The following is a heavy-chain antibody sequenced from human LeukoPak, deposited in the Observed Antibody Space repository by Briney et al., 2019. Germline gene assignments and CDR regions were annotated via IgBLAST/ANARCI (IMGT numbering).Heavy chain of an antibody. V-gene: IGHV3-23*01. CDR3: AKALGFGELQRDDAFDI. CDR1: GFTFSSYA. Sequence: PGGSLRLSCAASGFTFSSYAMSWVRQAPGKGLEWVSAISGSGGSTYYADSVKGGFTISRDNSKNTLYLQMNSLRAEDTAVYYCAKALGFGELQRDDAFDIWGQGTMVTVSS. J-gene: IGHJ3*02. D-gene: IGHD3-10*01. CDR2: ISGSGGST.